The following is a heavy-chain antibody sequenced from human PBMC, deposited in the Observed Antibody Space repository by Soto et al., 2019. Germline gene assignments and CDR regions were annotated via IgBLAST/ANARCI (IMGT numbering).Heavy chain of an antibody. CDR1: GGSISDNW. V-gene: IGHV4-4*02. D-gene: IGHD2-21*01. Sequence: QVQLQESGPGLVKPSGTLSLTCAVSGGSISDNWWRWVRQPPGKGLEWIGEVYHSGTTYYNPSLRGRVTIRVNKSGSQISLTLKSVTAADTAVFSGARHVAVARTRGFDSWGQGTLVTVSS. CDR3: ARHVAVARTRGFDS. CDR2: VYHSGTT. J-gene: IGHJ4*02.